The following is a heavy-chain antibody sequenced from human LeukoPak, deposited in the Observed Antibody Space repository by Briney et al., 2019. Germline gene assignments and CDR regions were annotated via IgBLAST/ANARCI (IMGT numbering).Heavy chain of an antibody. CDR1: GGSISSGGYS. CDR3: ARDRSMVRGVTYFDY. Sequence: SQTLSLTCAVSGGSISSGGYSWSWIRQPPGKGLEWIGYIYHSGSTYYNPSLKSRVTISVDRSKNQFSLKLSSVTAADTAVYYCARDRSMVRGVTYFDYWGQGTLVTVSS. V-gene: IGHV4-30-2*01. D-gene: IGHD3-10*01. CDR2: IYHSGST. J-gene: IGHJ4*02.